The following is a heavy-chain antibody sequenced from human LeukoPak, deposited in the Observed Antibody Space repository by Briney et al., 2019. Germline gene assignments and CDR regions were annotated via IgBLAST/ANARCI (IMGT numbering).Heavy chain of an antibody. V-gene: IGHV4-31*03. D-gene: IGHD3-22*01. CDR3: ARVGFDSSAYYFDY. CDR1: GGSISSGGYY. J-gene: IGHJ4*02. Sequence: SQTLSLTCTVSGGSISSGGYYWSWIRQHPGKGLEWIGYIYYSGSTYYNPSLKSRVTISVDTSKNQFSLKLSSVTAADTAVYFCARVGFDSSAYYFDYWGQGTLVAVSS. CDR2: IYYSGST.